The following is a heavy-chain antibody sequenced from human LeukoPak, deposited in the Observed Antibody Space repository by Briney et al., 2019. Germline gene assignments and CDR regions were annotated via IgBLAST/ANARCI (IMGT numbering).Heavy chain of an antibody. V-gene: IGHV1-24*01. CDR1: GYTLTELS. J-gene: IGHJ6*03. CDR2: FDPEDGET. Sequence: ASVKVSCKVSGYTLTELSMHWVRQAPGPGLEWMGGFDPEDGETIYAQKFQGRVTMTRDTSISTAYMELSRLRSDDTAVYYCASSSGPGGTGYHYYYYMDVWGKGTTVTVSS. D-gene: IGHD1-26*01. CDR3: ASSSGPGGTGYHYYYYMDV.